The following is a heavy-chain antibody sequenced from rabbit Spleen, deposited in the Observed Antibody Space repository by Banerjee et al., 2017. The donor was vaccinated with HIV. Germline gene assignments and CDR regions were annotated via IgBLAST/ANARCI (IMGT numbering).Heavy chain of an antibody. D-gene: IGHD1-1*01. J-gene: IGHJ6*01. CDR2: IDTGSSGFT. V-gene: IGHV1S40*01. Sequence: QSLEESGGDLVKPGASLTLTCRASGVSFSGNSYMCWVRQAPGKGLEWIACIDTGSSGFTYFASWAKGRFTISKTLSTTVTLQMTSLTAADTATYFCARDTSSSFSSYGMDLWGPGTLVTVS. CDR3: ARDTSSSFSSYGMDL. CDR1: GVSFSGNSY.